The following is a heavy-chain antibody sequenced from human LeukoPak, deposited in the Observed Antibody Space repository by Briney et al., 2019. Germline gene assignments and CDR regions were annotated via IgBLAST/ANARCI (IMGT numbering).Heavy chain of an antibody. V-gene: IGHV3-23*01. CDR3: AKANGYYDL. D-gene: IGHD3-22*01. J-gene: IGHJ4*02. CDR2: ISGSGDKT. Sequence: GGSLRLSCAASGFTFSSNGMSWVRKAPGKGLEWVSSISGSGDKTYYADSVKGRFTISRDNSKSTMYLQMNSLRAEDTAVYHCAKANGYYDLWGQGTLVIVSS. CDR1: GFTFSSNG.